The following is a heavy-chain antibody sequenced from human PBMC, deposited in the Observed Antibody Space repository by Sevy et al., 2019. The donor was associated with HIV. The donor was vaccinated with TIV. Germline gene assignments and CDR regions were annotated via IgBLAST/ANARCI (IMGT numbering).Heavy chain of an antibody. V-gene: IGHV3-21*01. D-gene: IGHD4-17*01. J-gene: IGHJ5*02. CDR1: GFTFSSYS. CDR3: ATWPDYDSRFDR. Sequence: GGSLRLSCAASGFTFSSYSMSWVRQAPGMGLEWVSCISTSSSHSYYADSVKGRFAISRDNAKSSLHLQMNSLRAEDTAVYYCATWPDYDSRFDRWGQGTLVTVSS. CDR2: ISTSSSHS.